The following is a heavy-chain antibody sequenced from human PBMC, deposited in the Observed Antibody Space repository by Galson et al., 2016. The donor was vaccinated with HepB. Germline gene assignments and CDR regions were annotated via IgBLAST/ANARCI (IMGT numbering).Heavy chain of an antibody. CDR1: GGSISHHH. CDR3: VREHFDWIFLLDS. V-gene: IGHV4-4*07. D-gene: IGHD3-9*01. CDR2: IYASGLT. J-gene: IGHJ4*02. Sequence: ETLSLTCTVSGGSISHHHWIWIRQSAGKGLEWIGRIYASGLTNYNTSLQGRVSMSVDASKNQFSLTLASVTAADTAIYYCVREHFDWIFLLDSWGQGILVTVSS.